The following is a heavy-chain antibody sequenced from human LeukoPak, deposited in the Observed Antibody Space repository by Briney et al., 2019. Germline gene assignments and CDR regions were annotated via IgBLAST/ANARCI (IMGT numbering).Heavy chain of an antibody. Sequence: TGGSLRLSCAASGFTFSSYAMHWVRQAPGKGLEWVAVISYDGSNKYYADSVKGRFTISRDNSKNTLYPQMNSLRAEDTAVYYCARARPYCSGGSCYSPHYYYYYGMDVWGQGTTVTVSS. V-gene: IGHV3-30-3*01. D-gene: IGHD2-15*01. CDR3: ARARPYCSGGSCYSPHYYYYYGMDV. CDR1: GFTFSSYA. CDR2: ISYDGSNK. J-gene: IGHJ6*02.